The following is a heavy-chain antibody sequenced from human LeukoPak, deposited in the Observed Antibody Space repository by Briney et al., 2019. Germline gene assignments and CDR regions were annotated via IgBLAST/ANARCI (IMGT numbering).Heavy chain of an antibody. D-gene: IGHD2-15*01. CDR3: ARAFSGGSGGSWSLYYYGMDV. CDR1: GFTFDDYG. Sequence: GGSLRLSCAASGFTFDDYGMSWVRQAPGKGLEWVSGINWNGGSTGYADSVKGRFTISRDNAKNSLYLQMNSLRAEDTALYHCARAFSGGSGGSWSLYYYGMDVWGQGTTVTVSS. V-gene: IGHV3-20*01. J-gene: IGHJ6*02. CDR2: INWNGGST.